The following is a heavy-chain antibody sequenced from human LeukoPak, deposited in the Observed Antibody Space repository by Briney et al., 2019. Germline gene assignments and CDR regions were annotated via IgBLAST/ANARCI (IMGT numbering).Heavy chain of an antibody. V-gene: IGHV4-30-2*01. D-gene: IGHD5-24*01. J-gene: IGHJ6*02. CDR2: IYHSGST. Sequence: PSETLSLTCTVSGGSISSGGYYWSWIRQPPGKGLEWIGYIYHSGSTYYNPSLKSRVTISVDRSKNQFSLKLSSVTAADTAVYYCARDLVLNYPAYGMDVWGQGTTVTVSS. CDR3: ARDLVLNYPAYGMDV. CDR1: GGSISSGGYY.